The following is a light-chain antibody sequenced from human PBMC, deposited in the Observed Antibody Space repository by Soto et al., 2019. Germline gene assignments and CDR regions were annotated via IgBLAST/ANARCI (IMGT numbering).Light chain of an antibody. CDR2: GAA. Sequence: NGLSKSPGTVSLSKGERATLSCRASQSVSSSYLTWYQQKPGQAPRLLIYGAATRAAGVPARFSGRGSGTEFTLTISSLQSEDFGVYYCQQYNNWPGTFGQGTKVDIK. V-gene: IGKV3-15*01. CDR3: QQYNNWPGT. J-gene: IGKJ1*01. CDR1: QSVSSSY.